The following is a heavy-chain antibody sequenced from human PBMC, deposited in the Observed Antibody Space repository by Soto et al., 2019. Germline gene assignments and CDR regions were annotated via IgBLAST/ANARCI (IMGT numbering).Heavy chain of an antibody. CDR2: ISYDGSNK. V-gene: IGHV3-30*18. D-gene: IGHD1-7*01. CDR3: AKDRSLPYNWNYAFDY. CDR1: GFTFSSYG. Sequence: QVQLVESGGGVVQPGRSLRLSCAASGFTFSSYGMHWVRQAPGKGLEWVAVISYDGSNKYYADSVKGRFTISRDNSKNTLYLQMTSLRAEDTAVYYCAKDRSLPYNWNYAFDYWGQGTLVTVSS. J-gene: IGHJ4*02.